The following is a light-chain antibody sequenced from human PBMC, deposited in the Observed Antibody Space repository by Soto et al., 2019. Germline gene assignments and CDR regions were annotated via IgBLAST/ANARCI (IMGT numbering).Light chain of an antibody. CDR1: TSDIGDYNY. Sequence: QSALTQPASVSGSPGQSITISCTGTTSDIGDYNYVSWYQHLPDKVPKLIISLVSNRPSGVSNRFSGSKSGNTASLTISWLQAEDEGDYYCTSWGIFGPGTKLTVL. V-gene: IGLV2-14*01. CDR3: TSWGI. CDR2: LVS. J-gene: IGLJ1*01.